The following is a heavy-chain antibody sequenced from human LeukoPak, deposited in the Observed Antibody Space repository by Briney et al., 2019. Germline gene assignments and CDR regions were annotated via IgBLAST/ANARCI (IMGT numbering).Heavy chain of an antibody. Sequence: SETLSRTCAGYGGSFSGYYWSWIRQPPGKGLEWIGEINHSGSTNYNPSLKSRVTISVDTSKNQFSLKLSSVTAADTAVYYCARGPMGSASTSFDYWGQGTLVTVSS. D-gene: IGHD2-8*01. CDR3: ARGPMGSASTSFDY. CDR1: GGSFSGYY. CDR2: INHSGST. J-gene: IGHJ4*02. V-gene: IGHV4-34*01.